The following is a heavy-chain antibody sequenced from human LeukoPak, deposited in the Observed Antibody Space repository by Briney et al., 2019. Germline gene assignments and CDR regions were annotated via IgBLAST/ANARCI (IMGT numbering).Heavy chain of an antibody. V-gene: IGHV4-39*02. J-gene: IGHJ1*01. CDR1: GGFISSSSYY. CDR3: ERRRDYDCTVYYD. D-gene: IGHD3-16*01. CDR2: IYYSGRT. Sequence: SETLSLICTVSGGFISSSSYYWRWIRQPPGRGLEWIGDIYYSGRTYYNPSLRSRVPMSLDTSMNHFSMTLSSVTAADTAVYYCERRRDYDCTVYYDCVRGSLVIVSS.